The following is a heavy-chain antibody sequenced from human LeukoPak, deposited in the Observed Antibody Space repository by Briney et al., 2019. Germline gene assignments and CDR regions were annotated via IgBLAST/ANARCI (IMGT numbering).Heavy chain of an antibody. CDR1: GFSVSGYW. J-gene: IGHJ4*02. CDR3: AREWQGGIAAAGTRIEGDY. Sequence: PGGALRLSCVGSGFSVSGYWMTWVRQAPGKGLEWVANIKQDGSEKNYVDSVKGRFTISRDNAENSLFLQMNSLRVEDTAVYYCAREWQGGIAAAGTRIEGDYWGQGTLVAVSS. D-gene: IGHD6-13*01. V-gene: IGHV3-7*01. CDR2: IKQDGSEK.